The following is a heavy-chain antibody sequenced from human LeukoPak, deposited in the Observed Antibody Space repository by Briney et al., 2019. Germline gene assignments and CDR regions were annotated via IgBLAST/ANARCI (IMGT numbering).Heavy chain of an antibody. D-gene: IGHD1-26*01. CDR1: GFTFSTYG. J-gene: IGHJ3*02. Sequence: PGGSLRLSCAASGFTFSTYGMNWVRQAPGKGLEWVSYTSSSGTTIYYADSVKGRFTISRDNVRESLFLQMNSLRAEDTAVYYCARDLIVGANHDAFDIWGQGTMVTVSS. CDR3: ARDLIVGANHDAFDI. V-gene: IGHV3-48*03. CDR2: TSSSGTTI.